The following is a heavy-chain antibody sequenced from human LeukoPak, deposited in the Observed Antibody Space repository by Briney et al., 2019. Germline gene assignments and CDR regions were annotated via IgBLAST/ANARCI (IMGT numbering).Heavy chain of an antibody. J-gene: IGHJ3*02. CDR3: AREPTPYDAFDI. V-gene: IGHV4-39*02. Sequence: PSETLSLTCTVSGGSISSSSNYWGWIRQPPGQGLEWIGNIYYSGSTYYNPSLKSRVTISVDTSKNQFSLNLSSVTAADTAVYYCAREPTPYDAFDIWGQGTMVTVSS. CDR1: GGSISSSSNY. CDR2: IYYSGST.